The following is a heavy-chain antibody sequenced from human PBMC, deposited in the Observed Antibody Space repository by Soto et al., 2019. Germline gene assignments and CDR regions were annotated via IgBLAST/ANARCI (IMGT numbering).Heavy chain of an antibody. Sequence: GGSLRLSCAASGFTFSNYAMSWVRQAPGKGLEWVSAISGSGGSTYYADSVKGRFTISRDNSKSTLYLQVDSLRPEDAAVYYCARDPKTSGGQHWAFNYFDSWGQGTLVTVSS. V-gene: IGHV3-23*01. CDR2: ISGSGGST. J-gene: IGHJ4*02. CDR3: ARDPKTSGGQHWAFNYFDS. D-gene: IGHD7-27*01. CDR1: GFTFSNYA.